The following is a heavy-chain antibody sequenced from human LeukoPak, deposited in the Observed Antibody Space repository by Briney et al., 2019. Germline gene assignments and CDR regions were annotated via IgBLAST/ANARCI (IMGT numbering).Heavy chain of an antibody. Sequence: GSLRLSCAASGFTFSNAWMTWVRQPPGQGLEWIGEIHRDGRARYNPSLKSRVTMSMDYSKNQFSLSVTSVTAADTAIYYCGKTDIYFNPIDYWGPGSLVTVSS. D-gene: IGHD3-9*01. J-gene: IGHJ4*02. CDR1: GFTFSNAW. CDR2: IHRDGRA. V-gene: IGHV4-4*02. CDR3: GKTDIYFNPIDY.